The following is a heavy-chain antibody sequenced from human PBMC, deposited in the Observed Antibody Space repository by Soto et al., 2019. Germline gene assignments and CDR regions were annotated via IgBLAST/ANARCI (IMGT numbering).Heavy chain of an antibody. J-gene: IGHJ5*02. V-gene: IGHV4-31*03. D-gene: IGHD5-12*01. Sequence: QVQLQESGPGLVKPSQTLSLTCTVSGGSISSGGYYWSWIRQHPGKGLEWIGYIYYSGSTYYNPSLKSRVTISVYTSKNQFSLKLSSVTAADTAVYYCAREFDGYSGYDDVGNWFDPWGQGTLVTVSS. CDR2: IYYSGST. CDR3: AREFDGYSGYDDVGNWFDP. CDR1: GGSISSGGYY.